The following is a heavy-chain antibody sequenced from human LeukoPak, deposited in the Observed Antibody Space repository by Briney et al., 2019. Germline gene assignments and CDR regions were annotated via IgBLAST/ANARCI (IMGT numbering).Heavy chain of an antibody. V-gene: IGHV3-53*01. CDR2: IYSGGST. CDR1: GFTVSSND. J-gene: IGHJ6*03. D-gene: IGHD3-3*01. CDR3: AKNHGNYDFWSGYYDLRVYYYYYMDV. Sequence: GGSLRLSCAASGFTVSSNDMSWVRQAPGKGLECISVIYSGGSTDYADSVKGRLTISRDNSKNTLYLRMNSLRAEDTAVYYCAKNHGNYDFWSGYYDLRVYYYYYMDVWGKGTTVTVSS.